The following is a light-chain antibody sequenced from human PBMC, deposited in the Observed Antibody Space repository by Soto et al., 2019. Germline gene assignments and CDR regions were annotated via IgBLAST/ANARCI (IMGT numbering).Light chain of an antibody. J-gene: IGKJ1*01. CDR3: QQDCSSPWA. CDR2: GAS. CDR1: QSVSSSY. Sequence: EIVLTQSPGTLSLSPGERATLSCRASQSVSSSYLAWYQQKPGQAPRLLIYGASSRATGIPDRFSGSGSGTDFTLTISRLEPEDFAVYYCQQDCSSPWAFGRGTKVEIK. V-gene: IGKV3-20*01.